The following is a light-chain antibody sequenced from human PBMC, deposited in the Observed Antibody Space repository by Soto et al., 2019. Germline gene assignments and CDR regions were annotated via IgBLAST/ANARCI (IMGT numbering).Light chain of an antibody. Sequence: ILMTQSPATLSVSPGERATLSCRASQSVSSNLAWYQQKPGQAPRLLIYGASTRATGIPARFSGSGSGTEFTLTISSLQSEDFAVYYCQQYNDWTPLTFGQGTKVELK. CDR3: QQYNDWTPLT. V-gene: IGKV3-15*01. CDR2: GAS. CDR1: QSVSSN. J-gene: IGKJ1*01.